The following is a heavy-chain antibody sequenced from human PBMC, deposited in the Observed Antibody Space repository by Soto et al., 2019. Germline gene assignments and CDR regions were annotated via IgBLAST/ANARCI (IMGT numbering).Heavy chain of an antibody. CDR3: VRQVGATGSYSYAV. D-gene: IGHD1-26*01. V-gene: IGHV4-59*02. CDR2: VYDSGST. J-gene: IGHJ3*01. CDR1: STSVVNNY. Sequence: PSVTLSLTCAISSTSVVNNYWKCFRQSPGKGLELIGFVYDSGSTSYNSSLKSRLTISVDTSKNQFSLKLSSVTAADTAVYYCVRQVGATGSYSYAVWGQGTMVT.